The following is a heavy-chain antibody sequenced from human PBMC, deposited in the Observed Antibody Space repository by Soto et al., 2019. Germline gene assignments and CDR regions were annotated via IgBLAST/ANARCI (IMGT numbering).Heavy chain of an antibody. J-gene: IGHJ4*02. V-gene: IGHV4-61*01. D-gene: IGHD3-16*01. CDR3: ARSQWGRTACTFDS. CDR1: GDSVSNDNYY. CDR2: IYYSGTT. Sequence: SETLSLTCAVSGDSVSNDNYYWSWIRQPPGKGLEWIGYIYYSGTTNYNSYLKSRLSLSVDMSKNQFSLKLASVTAADTAAYFCARSQWGRTACTFDSGGQGALVNVSS.